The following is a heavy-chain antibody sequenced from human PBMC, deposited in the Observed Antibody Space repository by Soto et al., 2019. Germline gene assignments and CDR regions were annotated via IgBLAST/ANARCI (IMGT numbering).Heavy chain of an antibody. D-gene: IGHD2-15*01. J-gene: IGHJ3*02. V-gene: IGHV3-21*01. Sequence: GGSLRLSCAASGFTFSSYSMNWFRQAPGKGLEWVSSISSSSSYIYYADSVKGRFTISRDNAKNSLYLQMNSLRAEDTAVYYCARDGVVAATLVEAFDIWGQGTMVTVSS. CDR3: ARDGVVAATLVEAFDI. CDR2: ISSSSSYI. CDR1: GFTFSSYS.